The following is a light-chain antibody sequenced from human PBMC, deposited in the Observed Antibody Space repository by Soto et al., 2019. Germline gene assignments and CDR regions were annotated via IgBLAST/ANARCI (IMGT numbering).Light chain of an antibody. Sequence: DIVLTQSPGTLSLSPGERATLSCRASQSVSSNYLAWYQQKPGQAPKLLIDDASTGQSGVPPRFSGSGSGTEFTLTISSLQSEDFAVYYCQQYNNWPPITVGPGTRLDIK. J-gene: IGKJ5*01. V-gene: IGKV3-15*01. CDR2: DAS. CDR3: QQYNNWPPIT. CDR1: QSVSSN.